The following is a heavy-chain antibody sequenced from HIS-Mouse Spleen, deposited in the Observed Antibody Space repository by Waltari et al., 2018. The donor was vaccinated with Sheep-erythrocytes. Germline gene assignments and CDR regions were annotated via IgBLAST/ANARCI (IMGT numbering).Heavy chain of an antibody. CDR2: ISYDGSNK. Sequence: QVQLVESGGGVVQPGRSLRLSCAASGFTFSSYGMHWVRQAPGKGLEWVAVISYDGSNKYYAESVKGRFTISRDNSKNTLYLQMNSLRAEDTAVYYCAKDPANWDAFDIWGQGTMVTVSS. CDR3: AKDPANWDAFDI. J-gene: IGHJ3*02. D-gene: IGHD7-27*01. CDR1: GFTFSSYG. V-gene: IGHV3-30*18.